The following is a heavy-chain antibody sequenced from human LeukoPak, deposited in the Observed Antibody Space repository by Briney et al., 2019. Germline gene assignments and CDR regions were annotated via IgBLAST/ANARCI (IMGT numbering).Heavy chain of an antibody. J-gene: IGHJ3*02. Sequence: GGSLRLSCAASGFTFSSYYMSWVRQAPGKGLEWVAVISYDGNNKYYADSVKGRFTISRDNSKNTLYLQMNSLRAEDTAVYYCATYYYDSSGYYSDAFDIWGQGTMVTVSS. CDR1: GFTFSSYY. V-gene: IGHV3-30*03. CDR3: ATYYYDSSGYYSDAFDI. CDR2: ISYDGNNK. D-gene: IGHD3-22*01.